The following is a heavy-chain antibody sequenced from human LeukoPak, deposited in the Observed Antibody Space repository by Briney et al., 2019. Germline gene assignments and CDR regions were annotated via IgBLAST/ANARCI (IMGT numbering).Heavy chain of an antibody. CDR2: IYYSGYT. CDR3: ARAARTGYAFDI. D-gene: IGHD3/OR15-3a*01. CDR1: GGSISSYY. J-gene: IGHJ3*02. Sequence: SETLSLTCTVSGGSISSYYWSWIRQPPGKGLEWIGCIYYSGYTNYKSSLKSRVTISVDTSKNQFSLKLSSVTAADTAVYYCARAARTGYAFDIWGQGTMVTVSS. V-gene: IGHV4-59*01.